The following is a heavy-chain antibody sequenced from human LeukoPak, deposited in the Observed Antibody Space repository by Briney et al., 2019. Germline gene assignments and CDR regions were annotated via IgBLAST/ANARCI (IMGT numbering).Heavy chain of an antibody. J-gene: IGHJ5*02. CDR3: AKDAARWFDP. Sequence: GGSLRLSRAASGFTFSSYGMHWVRQAPGKGLEWVAVISYDGSNKYYADSVKGRFTISRDNSKNTLYLQMNSLRAEDTAVYYCAKDAARWFDPWGQGTLVTVSS. V-gene: IGHV3-30*18. CDR2: ISYDGSNK. CDR1: GFTFSSYG. D-gene: IGHD6-6*01.